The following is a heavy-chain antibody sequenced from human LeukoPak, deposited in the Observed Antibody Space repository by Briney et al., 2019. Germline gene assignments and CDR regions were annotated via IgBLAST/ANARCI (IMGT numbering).Heavy chain of an antibody. D-gene: IGHD6-19*01. CDR1: GGTFSSYA. CDR3: ARRRVSSGLIFDY. CDR2: IIPIFGTA. J-gene: IGHJ4*02. V-gene: IGHV1-69*05. Sequence: SVKVSCKASGGTFSSYAISWVRQAPGQGLEWMGRIIPIFGTANYAQKFQGRVTITTDESTSTAHMELSSLRSEDTAVYYCARRRVSSGLIFDYWGQGTLVTVSS.